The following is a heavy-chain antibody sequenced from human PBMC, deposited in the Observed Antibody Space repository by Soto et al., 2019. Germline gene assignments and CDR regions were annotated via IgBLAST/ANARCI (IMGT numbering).Heavy chain of an antibody. Sequence: SQTLSLTCAISGDSVSSNSAAWNWIRQSPSRGLEWLGRTYYRSKWYNDYAVSVKSRITINPDTSKNQSSLQLNSVTPEDTAVYYCARGYCSSTSCYTSAFDIWGQGTMVTVSS. J-gene: IGHJ3*02. V-gene: IGHV6-1*01. D-gene: IGHD2-2*02. CDR3: ARGYCSSTSCYTSAFDI. CDR1: GDSVSSNSAA. CDR2: TYYRSKWYN.